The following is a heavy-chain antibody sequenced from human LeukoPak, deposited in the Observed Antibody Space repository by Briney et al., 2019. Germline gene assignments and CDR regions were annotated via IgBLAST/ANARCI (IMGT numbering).Heavy chain of an antibody. Sequence: GGSLRLSRAASGFKFDDYGMSWVRQVPGKGLEWVSGINWNGGSRGYADSVKGRFTISRDNAKNSVYLQMNSLRSEDTAFYHCARDRCSSTSCYNTPRFDPWGQGTLVTVSS. J-gene: IGHJ5*02. CDR1: GFKFDDYG. CDR2: INWNGGSR. V-gene: IGHV3-20*01. CDR3: ARDRCSSTSCYNTPRFDP. D-gene: IGHD2-2*02.